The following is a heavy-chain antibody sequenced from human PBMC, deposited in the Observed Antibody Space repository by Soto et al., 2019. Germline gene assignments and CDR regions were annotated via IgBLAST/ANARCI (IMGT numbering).Heavy chain of an antibody. V-gene: IGHV1-69*01. CDR3: ARPVEMATISRSYLFY. J-gene: IGHJ4*02. CDR1: GGTLSSYA. D-gene: IGHD5-12*01. CDR2: IIPIFGTA. Sequence: QVQLVQSGAEVKKPGSSVKVACKAAGGTLSSYAIHWVRQAPGQWLEWMGGIIPIFGTANYAQKFQGRVTITADEDTSTAYMELSSLRAEDTAVYYCARPVEMATISRSYLFYWSQGSLFTVSS.